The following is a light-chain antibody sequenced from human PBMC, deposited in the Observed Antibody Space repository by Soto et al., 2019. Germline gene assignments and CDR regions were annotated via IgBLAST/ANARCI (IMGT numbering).Light chain of an antibody. V-gene: IGKV3-15*01. CDR3: QQHNNWPPWT. CDR2: GAS. J-gene: IGKJ1*01. Sequence: EIVMTQYPATLSVSPGERATLSCRASQSVSSNLAWYQQKPGQAPRLLMYGASTRATGIPDRFSGSGSGTEFTLTISSLQSEDFAVYYCQQHNNWPPWTFGQGTKVGIK. CDR1: QSVSSN.